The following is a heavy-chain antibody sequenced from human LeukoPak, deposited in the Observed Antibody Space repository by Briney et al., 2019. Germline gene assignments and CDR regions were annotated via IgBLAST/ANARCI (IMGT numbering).Heavy chain of an antibody. CDR2: ISYDGSNK. J-gene: IGHJ4*02. CDR1: GFTFSSYG. D-gene: IGHD3-10*01. CDR3: AKDFFEVRGVTNLYYFDY. V-gene: IGHV3-30*18. Sequence: PGGSLRLSCAASGFTFSSYGMHWVRQAPGKGLEWVAVISYDGSNKYYADSVKGRFTISRDNSKNTLYLQMNSLRAEDTAVYYCAKDFFEVRGVTNLYYFDYWGQGTLVTVSS.